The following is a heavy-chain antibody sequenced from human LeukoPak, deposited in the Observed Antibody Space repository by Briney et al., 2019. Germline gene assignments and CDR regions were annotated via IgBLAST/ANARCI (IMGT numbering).Heavy chain of an antibody. D-gene: IGHD6-6*01. CDR1: GFTVSSNY. CDR2: IYSGGST. Sequence: QSGGSLRLSCAASGFTVSSNYMTWVRQAPGKGLEWVSVIYSGGSTYYADSVKGRFTISRDNSKNTLYLQMNSLRAEDTAVYYCARVSSSSYYYYGMDVWGQGTTVTVSS. CDR3: ARVSSSSYYYYGMDV. J-gene: IGHJ6*02. V-gene: IGHV3-66*02.